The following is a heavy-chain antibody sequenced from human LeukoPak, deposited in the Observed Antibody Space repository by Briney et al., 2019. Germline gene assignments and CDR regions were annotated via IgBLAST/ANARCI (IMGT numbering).Heavy chain of an antibody. J-gene: IGHJ4*02. CDR2: INHSGST. CDR3: ARVTPGGIAARPWLDY. Sequence: SSETLSLTCAVYGGSFSGYYWSWIRQPPGKGLEWIGEINHSGSTNYNPSLKSRVTISVDTSKNQFSLKLSSVTAADTAVYYCARVTPGGIAARPWLDYWGQGTLVTVSS. D-gene: IGHD6-6*01. V-gene: IGHV4-34*01. CDR1: GGSFSGYY.